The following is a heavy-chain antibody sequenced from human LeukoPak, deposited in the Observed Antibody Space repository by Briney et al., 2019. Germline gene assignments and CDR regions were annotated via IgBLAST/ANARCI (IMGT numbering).Heavy chain of an antibody. V-gene: IGHV3-23*01. Sequence: PGGSLRLSCAASGFTFSSYAMNWVRQAPGKGLEWASGISPSGSSTYYADSVEGRFTVSRDNSKNTLYLQMNSLRAEDTAVYYCAKDWNYDSSGLYYFDYWGQGTLVTVSS. J-gene: IGHJ4*02. D-gene: IGHD3-22*01. CDR3: AKDWNYDSSGLYYFDY. CDR1: GFTFSSYA. CDR2: ISPSGSST.